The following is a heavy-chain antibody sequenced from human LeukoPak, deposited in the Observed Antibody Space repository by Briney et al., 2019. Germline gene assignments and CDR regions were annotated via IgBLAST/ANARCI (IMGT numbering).Heavy chain of an antibody. J-gene: IGHJ4*02. CDR3: ARSGTYSSGWLLDY. V-gene: IGHV3-21*01. D-gene: IGHD6-19*01. CDR2: ISSSGSYI. CDR1: GFTFSSYS. Sequence: GGSLRLSCAVSGFTFSSYSMNWVRQAPGKGLEWVSSISSSGSYIYYADSVKGRFTVSRDNSKNTLYLQMNSLRAEDTAVYYCARSGTYSSGWLLDYWGQGTLVTVSS.